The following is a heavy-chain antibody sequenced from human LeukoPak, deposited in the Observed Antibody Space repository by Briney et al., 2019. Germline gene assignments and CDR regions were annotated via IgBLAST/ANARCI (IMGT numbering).Heavy chain of an antibody. CDR1: GFTFSGYA. CDR2: ISGSGGNT. Sequence: GGSLRLSCAASGFTFSGYAMSWVRRAPGKGLEWVSAISGSGGNTHYADSVKGRFTISRDNSKNTLYLQMNSLRAEDTAVYYCAKNPSDSIFYGMDVWAQGTTVTVSS. J-gene: IGHJ6*02. CDR3: AKNPSDSIFYGMDV. V-gene: IGHV3-23*01. D-gene: IGHD2-21*02.